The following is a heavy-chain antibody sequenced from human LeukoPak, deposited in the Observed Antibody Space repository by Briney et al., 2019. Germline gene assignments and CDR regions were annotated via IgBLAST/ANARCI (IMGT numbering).Heavy chain of an antibody. CDR3: ARHGPYQLLTAEYFQH. J-gene: IGHJ1*01. D-gene: IGHD2-2*01. CDR2: TCYRSKWYN. CDR1: GDGVSSNSAT. V-gene: IGHV6-1*01. Sequence: SQTLSLTCAISGDGVSSNSATWIWLRQSPSRGLEWLGRTCYRSKWYNDYGLSVRSRITVNPDTSKNQFSLQLNSVTAADTAVYYCARHGPYQLLTAEYFQHWGQGTLVTVSS.